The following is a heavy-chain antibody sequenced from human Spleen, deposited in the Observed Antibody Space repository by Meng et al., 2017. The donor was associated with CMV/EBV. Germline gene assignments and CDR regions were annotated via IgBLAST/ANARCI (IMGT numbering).Heavy chain of an antibody. CDR1: GFTFSRYA. D-gene: IGHD3-22*01. J-gene: IGHJ2*01. Sequence: SGFTFSRYAMDWVRQAPGKGLEWVAVISYDGGNKYYADSVKGRFTISRDNSKNTLYLQMNSLTDEDTAVYFCARAGDSSGYSYWYFDLWGRGTLVTVSS. CDR3: ARAGDSSGYSYWYFDL. V-gene: IGHV3-30-3*01. CDR2: ISYDGGNK.